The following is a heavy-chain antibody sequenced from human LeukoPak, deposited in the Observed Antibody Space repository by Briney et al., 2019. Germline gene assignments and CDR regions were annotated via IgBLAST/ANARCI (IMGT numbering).Heavy chain of an antibody. Sequence: SETLSLTCAVSGGSISSNNWWGWVRQPPGKGLEWIGEIYHSGSPNYNPSLKSRVTISVDTSKNQFSLKLSSVTAADTAVYYCARSYDFWSGYLDGMDVWGQGTTVTVSS. V-gene: IGHV4-4*02. J-gene: IGHJ6*02. D-gene: IGHD3-3*01. CDR3: ARSYDFWSGYLDGMDV. CDR1: GGSISSNNW. CDR2: IYHSGSP.